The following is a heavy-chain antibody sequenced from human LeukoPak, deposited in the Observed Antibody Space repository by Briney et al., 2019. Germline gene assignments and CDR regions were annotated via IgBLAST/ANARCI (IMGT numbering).Heavy chain of an antibody. CDR1: GFTFSNYG. V-gene: IGHV3-33*06. Sequence: GGSQRLSCVASGFTFSNYGMHWVRQAPGKGLEWVAVIWYDGSNKYYADSVKGRLTISRDNSKNTLYLQMNSLRAEDTAVYYCAKLTNIANFDCWGQGTLVTVSS. CDR3: AKLTNIANFDC. D-gene: IGHD6-13*01. J-gene: IGHJ4*02. CDR2: IWYDGSNK.